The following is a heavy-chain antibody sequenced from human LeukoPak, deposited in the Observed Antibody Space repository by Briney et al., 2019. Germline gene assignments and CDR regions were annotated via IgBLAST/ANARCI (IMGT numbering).Heavy chain of an antibody. CDR1: GFIFSDYY. Sequence: GGSLRLSCAASGFIFSDYYMTWIRRAPGRGLEWVSYISSGGSPIYYADSVKGRFTISRDNAKNSLHLQMNSLRGDDTAVYYCARRLDFGDYGNGFDHWGQGALVTVSS. CDR2: ISSGGSPI. J-gene: IGHJ4*02. D-gene: IGHD4-17*01. CDR3: ARRLDFGDYGNGFDH. V-gene: IGHV3-11*01.